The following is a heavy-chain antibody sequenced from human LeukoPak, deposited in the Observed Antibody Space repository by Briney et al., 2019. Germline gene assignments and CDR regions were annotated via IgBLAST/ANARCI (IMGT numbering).Heavy chain of an antibody. CDR2: ISSSGSAI. J-gene: IGHJ3*02. D-gene: IGHD4-11*01. V-gene: IGHV3-11*01. CDR1: GFTFSDYY. CDR3: ARDGLRTVTEDAFDI. Sequence: GGSLRLSCGASGFTFSDYYMSWIRQAPGKGLEWVSYISSSGSAIYYADSVKGRFTISRDNAKNSLYLQMNSLRAEDTAFYYCARDGLRTVTEDAFDIWGQGTMVTVSS.